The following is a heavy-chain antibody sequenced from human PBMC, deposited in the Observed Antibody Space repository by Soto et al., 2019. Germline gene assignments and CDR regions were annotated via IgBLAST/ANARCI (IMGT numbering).Heavy chain of an antibody. V-gene: IGHV3-30-3*01. D-gene: IGHD4-4*01. Sequence: QVQLVESGGGVVQPGRSLRLSCAASGFTFSSYAMHWVRQAPGKGLEWVAVISYDGSNKYYADSVKGRFTISRDNSKNTLYLQRNSLRAEDTAVYYCARPLWRDDYNWGYFDLWGRGTLVTVGS. J-gene: IGHJ2*01. CDR1: GFTFSSYA. CDR2: ISYDGSNK. CDR3: ARPLWRDDYNWGYFDL.